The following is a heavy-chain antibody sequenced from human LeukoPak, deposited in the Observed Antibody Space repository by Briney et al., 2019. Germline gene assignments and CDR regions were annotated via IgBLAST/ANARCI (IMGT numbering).Heavy chain of an antibody. D-gene: IGHD3-22*01. CDR3: ARVRTYYYDSSGYYYFDY. V-gene: IGHV4-4*07. Sequence: SETLSLTCTVSGGSISSYYWSSIRQPAGKGLEWIGRIYTSGSTNYNPSLKGRVTMSVDTSKNQFSLKLSSVTAADTAVYYCARVRTYYYDSSGYYYFDYWGQGTLVTVSS. CDR2: IYTSGST. CDR1: GGSISSYY. J-gene: IGHJ4*02.